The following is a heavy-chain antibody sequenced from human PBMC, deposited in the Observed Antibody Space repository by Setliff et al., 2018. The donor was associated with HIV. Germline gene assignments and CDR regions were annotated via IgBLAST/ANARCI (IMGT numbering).Heavy chain of an antibody. D-gene: IGHD6-13*01. CDR2: INHSGST. CDR3: ARESPSSSWFYFDF. CDR1: GGSFNGYS. V-gene: IGHV4-34*01. Sequence: PSETLSLTCAVYGGSFNGYSWTWIRQPPGKGLEWIGGINHSGSTNYNPSLKSRVTVSVDTSKNQFSLKLGSVTAADTAVYYCARESPSSSWFYFDFWGQGTLVTVSS. J-gene: IGHJ4*02.